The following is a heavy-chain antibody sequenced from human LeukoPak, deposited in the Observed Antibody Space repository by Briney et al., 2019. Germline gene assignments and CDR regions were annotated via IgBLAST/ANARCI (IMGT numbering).Heavy chain of an antibody. Sequence: SETLSLTGTGSGGSISSYYWSWIRQPPGKGLEWIGYIYTSGSTNYNPSLKSRVTISVDTSKNQFSLKLSSVTAADTAVYYCASHAHRIAAVLTYFDYWGQGTLVTVS. V-gene: IGHV4-4*09. D-gene: IGHD6-13*01. J-gene: IGHJ4*02. CDR2: IYTSGST. CDR1: GGSISSYY. CDR3: ASHAHRIAAVLTYFDY.